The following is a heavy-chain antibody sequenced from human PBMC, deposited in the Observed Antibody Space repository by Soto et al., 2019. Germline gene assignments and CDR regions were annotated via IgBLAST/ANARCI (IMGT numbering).Heavy chain of an antibody. D-gene: IGHD6-19*01. CDR2: ISGSGGST. J-gene: IGHJ5*02. CDR3: AKDWTSSSGWPMGANWFDP. Sequence: PGGSLRLSCAASGFTYSSYAMSWVRQAPGKGLEWVSAISGSGGSTYYADSVKGRFTISRDNSKNTLYLQMNSLRAEDTAVYYCAKDWTSSSGWPMGANWFDPWGQGTLVTVSS. CDR1: GFTYSSYA. V-gene: IGHV3-23*01.